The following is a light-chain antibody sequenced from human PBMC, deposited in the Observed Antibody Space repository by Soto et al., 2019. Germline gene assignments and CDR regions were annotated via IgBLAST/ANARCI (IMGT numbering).Light chain of an antibody. Sequence: QPLLTQPASMSGSPGQSITISCTGTNSAVGGYDFVSWYQQHPGKFPNLVIYEVFNRPSGAYNRFYGSKSGNTASLTTSGLQAEDEADYDCVSYTNSXSYGFGRGTKVXV. CDR2: EVF. CDR1: NSAVGGYDF. J-gene: IGLJ1*01. V-gene: IGLV2-14*01. CDR3: VSYTNSXSYG.